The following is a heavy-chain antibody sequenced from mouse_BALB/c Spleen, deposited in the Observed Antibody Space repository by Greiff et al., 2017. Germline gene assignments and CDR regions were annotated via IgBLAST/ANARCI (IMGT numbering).Heavy chain of an antibody. CDR2: IDPANGNT. Sequence: VQLQQSGAELVKPGASVKLSCTASGFNIKDTYMHWVKQRPEQGLEWIGRIDPANGNTKYDPKFQGKATITADTSSNTAYLQLSSLTSEDTAVDYSARQLRRRPAWFAYWGQGTLVTVSA. CDR1: GFNIKDTY. J-gene: IGHJ3*01. D-gene: IGHD1-1*01. CDR3: ARQLRRRPAWFAY. V-gene: IGHV14-3*02.